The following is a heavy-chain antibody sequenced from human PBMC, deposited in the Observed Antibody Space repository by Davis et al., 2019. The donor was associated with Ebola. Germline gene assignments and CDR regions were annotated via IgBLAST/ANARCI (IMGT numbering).Heavy chain of an antibody. CDR2: IDPSDSYT. Sequence: GESLKISCTGSGYSFTSYWIGWVRQMPGKGLEWMGRIDPSDSYTNYSPSFQGHVTISADKSISTAYLQWSSLKASDTAMYYCARLKTEGVVDVDYWGQGTLVTVSS. D-gene: IGHD2-15*01. CDR3: ARLKTEGVVDVDY. CDR1: GYSFTSYW. V-gene: IGHV5-10-1*01. J-gene: IGHJ4*02.